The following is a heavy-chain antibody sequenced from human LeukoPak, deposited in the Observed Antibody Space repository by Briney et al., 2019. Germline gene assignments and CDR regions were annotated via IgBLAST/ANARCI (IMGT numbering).Heavy chain of an antibody. CDR3: ARDSGYDLPTRFDP. Sequence: PGGSLRLSCAASGFTLSSYAMSWVRQAPGKGLEWVSAISGSGGSTYYADSVKGRFTISRDNSKNTLYLQMNSLRAEDTAVYYCARDSGYDLPTRFDPWGQGTLVTVSS. CDR1: GFTLSSYA. CDR2: ISGSGGST. D-gene: IGHD5-12*01. J-gene: IGHJ5*02. V-gene: IGHV3-23*01.